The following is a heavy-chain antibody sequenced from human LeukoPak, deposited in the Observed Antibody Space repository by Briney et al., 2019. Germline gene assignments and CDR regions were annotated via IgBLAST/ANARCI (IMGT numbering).Heavy chain of an antibody. D-gene: IGHD3-22*01. CDR3: ARGGNGFYYDSSGYSYYYGMDV. Sequence: SETLSLTCTVSGGSIFSYYWSWIRQPPGKGLEWIGYIYYSGSTNYNPSLKSRVTISVDTSKNQFSLKLSSVTAADTAVYYCARGGNGFYYDSSGYSYYYGMDVWGQGTTVTVSS. CDR1: GGSIFSYY. CDR2: IYYSGST. J-gene: IGHJ6*02. V-gene: IGHV4-59*12.